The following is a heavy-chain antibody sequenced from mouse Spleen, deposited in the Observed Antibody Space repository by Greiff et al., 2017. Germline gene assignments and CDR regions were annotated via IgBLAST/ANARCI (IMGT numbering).Heavy chain of an antibody. Sequence: EVKLVESGGGLVQPGGSLRLSCATSGFTFTDYYMSWVRQPPGKALEWLGFISNKANGYTTEYSASVKGRFTISRDNSQSILYLQMNTLRAEDSATYYCARDNPFAYWGQGTLVTVSA. V-gene: IGHV7-3*02. CDR2: ISNKANGYTT. CDR1: GFTFTDYY. CDR3: ARDNPFAY. J-gene: IGHJ3*01.